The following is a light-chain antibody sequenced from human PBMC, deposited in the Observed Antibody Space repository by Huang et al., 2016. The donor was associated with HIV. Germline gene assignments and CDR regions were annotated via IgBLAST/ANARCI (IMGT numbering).Light chain of an antibody. Sequence: VVMTQSPLSLPVTLGQPASISCRSSQSLLHSDGNTDVNWFQQRSGKSPRRLIYKVSNRDSGVPDRFSGSGSGTDFTLKISRVEAEDVGVYYCMQGTHWPPYTFGQGTKLEIK. CDR1: QSLLHSDGNTD. CDR2: KVS. V-gene: IGKV2-30*02. CDR3: MQGTHWPPYT. J-gene: IGKJ2*01.